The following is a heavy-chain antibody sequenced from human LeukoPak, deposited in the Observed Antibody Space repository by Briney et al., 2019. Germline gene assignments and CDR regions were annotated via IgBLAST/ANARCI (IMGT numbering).Heavy chain of an antibody. J-gene: IGHJ4*02. Sequence: TGGSLRLSCAASGFTFSNAWISWVRQAPGKGLEWVGRIKSKTDGGTTDYAARVKDRVTISRDDSKNTLYLQMNSLKTEDTAVYYCTTDPHSSSFDYWGQGTLVSVSS. CDR1: GFTFSNAW. CDR2: IKSKTDGGTT. D-gene: IGHD6-13*01. V-gene: IGHV3-15*01. CDR3: TTDPHSSSFDY.